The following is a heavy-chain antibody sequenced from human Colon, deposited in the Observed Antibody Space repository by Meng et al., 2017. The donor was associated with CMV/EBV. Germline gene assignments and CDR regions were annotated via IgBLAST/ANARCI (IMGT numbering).Heavy chain of an antibody. CDR3: ARDYTSGYYPYYYYGMDV. CDR2: IYYSGST. V-gene: IGHV4-61*01. CDR1: GGSVSSGSYY. J-gene: IGHJ6*02. D-gene: IGHD3-3*01. Sequence: SETLSLTCTVSGGSVSSGSYYWSWIRQPPGKGLEWIGYIYYSGSTNYNPSLKSRVTISVDMSKNQFSLKLSSVTAADTAVYYCARDYTSGYYPYYYYGMDVWGQGTTVTVSS.